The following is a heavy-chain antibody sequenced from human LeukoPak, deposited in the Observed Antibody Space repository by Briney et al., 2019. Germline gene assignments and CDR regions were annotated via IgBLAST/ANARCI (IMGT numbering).Heavy chain of an antibody. CDR1: GYTFTGYY. CDR2: INPNSGGT. J-gene: IGHJ4*02. D-gene: IGHD6-19*01. CDR3: ARARYSSGWYGY. Sequence: AASVKVSCKASGYTFTGYYMHWVRQAPGQGLEWIGWINPNSGGTNYAQKFQGRVTMTRDTSISTAYMELSRLRSDDTAVYYCARARYSSGWYGYWGQGTLVTVSS. V-gene: IGHV1-2*02.